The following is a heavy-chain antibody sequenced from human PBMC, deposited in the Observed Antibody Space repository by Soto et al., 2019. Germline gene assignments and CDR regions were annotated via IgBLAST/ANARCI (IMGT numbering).Heavy chain of an antibody. CDR2: IYRSGTT. J-gene: IGHJ4*02. Sequence: SETLSLTCVVSNFSISSGYYWGWIRQSPGKGLEWIASIYRSGTTSYNPSLKSRVTISVDPSKNQFSLMLTAVTAADTAVYYCARTHSGSYYSVFNYWGRGSLVTACS. CDR3: ARTHSGSYYSVFNY. V-gene: IGHV4-38-2*01. CDR1: NFSISSGYY. D-gene: IGHD1-26*01.